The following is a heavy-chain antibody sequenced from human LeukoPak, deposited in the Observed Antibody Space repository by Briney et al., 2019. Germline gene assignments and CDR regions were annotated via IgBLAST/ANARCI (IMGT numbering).Heavy chain of an antibody. J-gene: IGHJ6*02. CDR3: ARGGMEVYAITWYYYYYGMDV. D-gene: IGHD2-8*02. CDR1: GGSFSGYY. CDR2: INHSGST. Sequence: KASETLSLTCAVYGGSFSGYYWSWIRQPPGKGLEWIGEINHSGSTNYNPSLKSRVTISVDTSKNQFSLKLSSVTAADTAVYYCARGGMEVYAITWYYYYYGMDVWGQGTTVTVSS. V-gene: IGHV4-34*01.